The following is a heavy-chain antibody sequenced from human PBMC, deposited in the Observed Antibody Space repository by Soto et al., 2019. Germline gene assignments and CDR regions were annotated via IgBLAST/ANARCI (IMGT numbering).Heavy chain of an antibody. CDR1: GYSFTSYF. CDR2: IDPDGGST. J-gene: IGHJ4*02. V-gene: IGHV1-46*01. CDR3: ASLIGVDTLRDY. D-gene: IGHD3-3*01. Sequence: ASVKVSCKASGYSFTSYFMHWVRQAPGQGPEWMGIIDPDGGSTSYAQKFQGRVTMTTDTSTSTVYVELSSLRSEDTAVYYCASLIGVDTLRDYWGQGTRVTVSS.